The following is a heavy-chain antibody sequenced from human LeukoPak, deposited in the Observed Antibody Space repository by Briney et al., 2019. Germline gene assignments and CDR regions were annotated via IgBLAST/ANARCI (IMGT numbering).Heavy chain of an antibody. J-gene: IGHJ4*02. V-gene: IGHV1-58*02. Sequence: ASVKVSCKASGFTFTSSTIQWVRQARGQRLEWIGWIVVGSGNTNYAQKLQERVIITRDMSTTTVYMELGSLRSEDTAVYYCAGTPWFGELTLDYWGQGTLVTVSS. CDR1: GFTFTSST. CDR3: AGTPWFGELTLDY. D-gene: IGHD3-10*01. CDR2: IVVGSGNT.